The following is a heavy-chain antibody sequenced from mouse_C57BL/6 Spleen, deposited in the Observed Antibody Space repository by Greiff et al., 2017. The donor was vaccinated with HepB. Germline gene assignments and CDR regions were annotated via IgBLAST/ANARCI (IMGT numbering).Heavy chain of an antibody. Sequence: QVQLQQSGAELVMPGASVKLSCKASGYTFTSYWMHWVKQRPGQGLEWIGEIDPSDSYTNYNQKFKGKSTLTVDKSSSTAYMQLSSLTSEDSAVYYCARTRLGSLYAMDYWGQGTSVTVSS. J-gene: IGHJ4*01. D-gene: IGHD2-4*01. V-gene: IGHV1-69*01. CDR1: GYTFTSYW. CDR2: IDPSDSYT. CDR3: ARTRLGSLYAMDY.